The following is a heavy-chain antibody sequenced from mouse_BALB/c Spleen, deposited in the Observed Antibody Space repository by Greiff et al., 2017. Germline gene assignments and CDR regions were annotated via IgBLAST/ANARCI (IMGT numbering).Heavy chain of an antibody. D-gene: IGHD2-10*01. CDR2: IRNKANGYTT. V-gene: IGHV7-3*02. J-gene: IGHJ4*01. Sequence: EVMLVESGGGLVQPGGSLRLSCATSGFTFTDYYMSWVRQPPGKALEWLGFIRNKANGYTTEYSASVKGRFTISRDNSQSILYLQMNTLRAEDSATYYCARRSYPYAMDYWGQGTSVTVSS. CDR3: ARRSYPYAMDY. CDR1: GFTFTDYY.